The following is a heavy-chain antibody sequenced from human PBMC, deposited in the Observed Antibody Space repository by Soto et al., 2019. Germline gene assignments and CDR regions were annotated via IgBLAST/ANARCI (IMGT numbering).Heavy chain of an antibody. CDR3: ARADPVASVGY. D-gene: IGHD2-15*01. CDR1: GGSMSSYY. V-gene: IGHV4-59*01. CDR2: ISYSGST. Sequence: SETLSLTCTVSGGSMSSYYWTWLRQSPGRGLEWIGYISYSGSTYYNPSLKSRVTISADTSKNQFSLRMNSMIAADTAVYYCARADPVASVGYWGQGILVTV. J-gene: IGHJ4*02.